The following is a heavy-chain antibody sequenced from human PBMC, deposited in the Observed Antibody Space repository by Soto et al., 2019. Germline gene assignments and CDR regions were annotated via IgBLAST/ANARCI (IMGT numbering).Heavy chain of an antibody. J-gene: IGHJ4*02. D-gene: IGHD5-18*01. V-gene: IGHV3-48*01. Sequence: GGSLRLSCAASGFTFSSHNMNWVRQAPGKGLEWISYISSSGISIYYADSVKGRFTISRDNAKNSLYLQMNSLRAEDTAVYYCAKGERIQLWLYYFDYWGQGTLVTVSS. CDR2: ISSSGISI. CDR3: AKGERIQLWLYYFDY. CDR1: GFTFSSHN.